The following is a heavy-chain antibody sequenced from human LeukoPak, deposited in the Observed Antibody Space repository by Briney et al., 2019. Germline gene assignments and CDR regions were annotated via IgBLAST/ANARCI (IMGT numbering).Heavy chain of an antibody. V-gene: IGHV4-61*01. D-gene: IGHD3-10*01. CDR1: GGSISSRSYY. J-gene: IGHJ4*02. CDR2: VYYSGST. Sequence: PSETLSLTCTVSGGSISSRSYYWGWIRQPPGKGLEWIGYVYYSGSTNYNPSLMSRVTISVDTSENQFSLKLNSVTAADTAMYYCARSELLWFGKVNSGFDFCGQGTLVTVSS. CDR3: ARSELLWFGKVNSGFDF.